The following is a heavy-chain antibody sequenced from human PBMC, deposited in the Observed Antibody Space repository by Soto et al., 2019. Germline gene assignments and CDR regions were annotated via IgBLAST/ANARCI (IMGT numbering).Heavy chain of an antibody. V-gene: IGHV5-51*01. CDR3: ARQLTVALYNWFDP. CDR1: GYEFSSYW. D-gene: IGHD4-17*01. CDR2: IYPGDSDT. Sequence: GDSLKISCKGSGYEFSSYWIGWVRQMPGKGLEWMGIIYPGDSDTRYSPSFQGQVTISADKSISTAYLEWSSLKASDTAMYFCARQLTVALYNWFDPGGQGTLVTVSS. J-gene: IGHJ5*02.